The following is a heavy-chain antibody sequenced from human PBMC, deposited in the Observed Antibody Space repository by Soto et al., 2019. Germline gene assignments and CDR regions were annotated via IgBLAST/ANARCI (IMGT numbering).Heavy chain of an antibody. Sequence: GGSLRLSCAASGFTFSKAWMGWVRQAPGKGLEWVGRIKSRDNGGTPDYAAPVKGRFTISRDDSKTTQYLQMSSLKTEDTAVYYCTTLGPGYEASGYDSFDVWGQGTMVTVSS. J-gene: IGHJ3*01. CDR2: IKSRDNGGTP. CDR3: TTLGPGYEASGYDSFDV. D-gene: IGHD3-22*01. V-gene: IGHV3-15*01. CDR1: GFTFSKAW.